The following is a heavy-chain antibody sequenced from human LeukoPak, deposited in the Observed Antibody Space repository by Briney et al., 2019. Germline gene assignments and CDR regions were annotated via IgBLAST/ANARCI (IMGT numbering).Heavy chain of an antibody. Sequence: PGGSLRLSCAASGFTFSTYWMSWVRQAPGKGLEWVANIKQDGSEKYYVDSVKGRFTISRDNARNSLYLQMNSLRADDTAVYYCASQYCSRSTCYTDAFDIWGQGTMVTVSS. CDR2: IKQDGSEK. CDR1: GFTFSTYW. V-gene: IGHV3-7*02. D-gene: IGHD2-2*02. CDR3: ASQYCSRSTCYTDAFDI. J-gene: IGHJ3*02.